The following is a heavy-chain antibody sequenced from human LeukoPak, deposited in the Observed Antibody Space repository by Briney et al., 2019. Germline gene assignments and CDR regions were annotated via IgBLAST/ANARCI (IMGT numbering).Heavy chain of an antibody. D-gene: IGHD1-1*01. J-gene: IGHJ4*02. CDR1: GYSFTNYW. CDR3: ARQNNWNPDY. V-gene: IGHV5-51*01. Sequence: GESLKISCKGSGYSFTNYWIGWVRQMPGKGLEWMGIIYPGDSDTRYSPSFQGQVAISADKSVSTAYLQWSSLKASDTATYYCARQNNWNPDYWGQGSLVPVSS. CDR2: IYPGDSDT.